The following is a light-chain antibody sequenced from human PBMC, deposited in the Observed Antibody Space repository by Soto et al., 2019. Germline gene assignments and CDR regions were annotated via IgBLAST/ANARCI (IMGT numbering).Light chain of an antibody. Sequence: IVLTQSPGTLSLSPGERATLSCRASQSINSRYLAWYQQKPGQAPRLLIYGASSRATGIPDRFSGSGSGTDFTLTISRLEPEDFAVYYCQQFGSAPGFTFGPGTKVAIK. CDR1: QSINSRY. CDR2: GAS. J-gene: IGKJ3*01. V-gene: IGKV3-20*01. CDR3: QQFGSAPGFT.